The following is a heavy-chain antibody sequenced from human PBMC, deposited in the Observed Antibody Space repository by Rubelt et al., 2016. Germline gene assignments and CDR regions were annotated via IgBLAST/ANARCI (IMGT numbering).Heavy chain of an antibody. CDR3: ARENYGDSYFDY. Sequence: QVQLVESGGGVVQPGRSLRLSCAASGFTFSSYAMHWVRQAPGKGLAWVAVISYDGSNKNYADSVKGQFTISRDNSKNTLYLQMNSLRAEDTAGDYCARENYGDSYFDYWGQGTLVTVSS. D-gene: IGHD4-17*01. V-gene: IGHV3-30*04. CDR1: GFTFSSYA. CDR2: ISYDGSNK. J-gene: IGHJ4*02.